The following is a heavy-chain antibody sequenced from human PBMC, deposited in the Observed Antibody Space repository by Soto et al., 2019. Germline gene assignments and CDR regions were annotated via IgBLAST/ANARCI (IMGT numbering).Heavy chain of an antibody. V-gene: IGHV3-30-3*01. D-gene: IGHD6-6*01. J-gene: IGHJ4*02. CDR1: GFTFSSYA. Sequence: GGSLRLSCAASGFTFSSYAMHWVRQAPGKGLEWVAVISYEGSNKYYADSVKGRFTISRDNSKNTLYRKMNGLRAEDTAVYYCARSRVRYSIAAREALDYWGQGTLVTVSS. CDR3: ARSRVRYSIAAREALDY. CDR2: ISYEGSNK.